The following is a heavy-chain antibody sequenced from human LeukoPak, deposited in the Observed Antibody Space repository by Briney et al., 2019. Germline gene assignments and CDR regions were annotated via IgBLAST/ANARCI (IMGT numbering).Heavy chain of an antibody. CDR3: ARDQPYYYYMDV. V-gene: IGHV4-4*07. CDR1: GGSISSYY. J-gene: IGHJ6*03. Sequence: SETLSLTCTVSGGSISSYYWSWIRQPAGKGLEWIGRIHTSGGTIYNPSLKSRVTMSVDTSKNQFSLKLSSVTAADTAVYYCARDQPYYYYMDVWGKGTTVTISS. CDR2: IHTSGGT.